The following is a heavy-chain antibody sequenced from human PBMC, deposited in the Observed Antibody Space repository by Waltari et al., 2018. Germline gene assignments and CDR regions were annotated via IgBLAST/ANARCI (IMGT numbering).Heavy chain of an antibody. J-gene: IGHJ3*01. CDR3: ATYVGASIGTAAFDV. D-gene: IGHD3-16*01. Sequence: QLHLQESGPGLVKPSETLSLTCSVSGGSITNNRHYWGWIRQPPGKGLEWAATISYTGATYNNPSLKSRVTISGDTSKNQFSLRVNSVTAADTAVYYCATYVGASIGTAAFDVWGQGTMVTVSS. CDR1: GGSITNNRHY. V-gene: IGHV4-39*01. CDR2: ISYTGAT.